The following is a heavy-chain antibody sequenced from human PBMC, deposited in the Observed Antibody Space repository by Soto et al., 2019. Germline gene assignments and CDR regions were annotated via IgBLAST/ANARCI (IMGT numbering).Heavy chain of an antibody. CDR1: GGSISSYY. J-gene: IGHJ6*02. CDR3: ARLPMVRGVRYYYYGMDV. Sequence: ATLSLACTVSGGSISSYYWSWVRQAPGKWLEWVSVIYSGGSTYYADSVKGRFTISRDNSKNTLYLQMNSLRAEDTAVYYCARLPMVRGVRYYYYGMDVWGQGTTVTVSS. D-gene: IGHD3-10*01. V-gene: IGHV3-53*01. CDR2: IYSGGST.